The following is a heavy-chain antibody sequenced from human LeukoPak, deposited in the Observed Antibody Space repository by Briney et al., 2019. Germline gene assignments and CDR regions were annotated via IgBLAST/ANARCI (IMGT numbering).Heavy chain of an antibody. V-gene: IGHV1-69*13. CDR2: IIPIFGTA. CDR1: GGTFSSYA. D-gene: IGHD3-22*01. J-gene: IGHJ4*02. Sequence: ASVKVSCKASGGTFSSYAISWVRQAPGQGLEWMGGIIPIFGTANYAQKFQGRVTITADESTSTAYMEMSSLRSEDTAVYYCARDFSYYYDSSGNLLDYWGQGTLVTVSS. CDR3: ARDFSYYYDSSGNLLDY.